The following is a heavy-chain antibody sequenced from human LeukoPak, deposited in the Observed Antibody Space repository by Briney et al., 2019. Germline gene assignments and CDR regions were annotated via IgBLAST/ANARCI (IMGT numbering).Heavy chain of an antibody. CDR3: ARGGLDTKRGGYFDF. J-gene: IGHJ4*02. CDR2: ISHSGTT. CDR1: GGSFSGFY. Sequence: SETLSLTCAVYGGSFSGFYWSWIRQPPGKGLEWIGEISHSGTTYYNPPLESRVTVSVDTSKSQFSLRLSSVTAADTAVYYCARGGLDTKRGGYFDFWGQGILVTVSS. V-gene: IGHV4-34*01. D-gene: IGHD5-18*01.